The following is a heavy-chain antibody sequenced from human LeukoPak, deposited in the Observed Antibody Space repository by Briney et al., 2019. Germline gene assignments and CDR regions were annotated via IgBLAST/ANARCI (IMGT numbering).Heavy chain of an antibody. CDR3: ARGQGATVPQVGKNWFDP. CDR2: IYYTGNT. D-gene: IGHD1-26*01. Sequence: GSLRLSCAASGFSFSTYAMSWVRQAPGKGLEWIGSIYYTGNTYYNASLKSQVSISIDTSKNQFSLKLTSVTVADTAIYYCARGQGATVPQVGKNWFDPWGQGTRVTVSS. CDR1: GFSFSTYA. V-gene: IGHV4-39*01. J-gene: IGHJ5*02.